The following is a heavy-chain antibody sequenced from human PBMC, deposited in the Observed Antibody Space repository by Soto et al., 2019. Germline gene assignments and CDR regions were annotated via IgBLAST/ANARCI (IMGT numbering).Heavy chain of an antibody. D-gene: IGHD3-22*01. J-gene: IGHJ4*02. Sequence: EVQLVESGRGLVKPGGSLRLSCAASGFTFSSYSMNWVRQAPGKGLEWVSSISSSSSYIYYADSVKGRFTISRDNAKNSLYLQMNSLRAEDTAVYYCARGYDSSGYLFDYWGQGTLVTVSS. CDR3: ARGYDSSGYLFDY. CDR2: ISSSSSYI. V-gene: IGHV3-21*01. CDR1: GFTFSSYS.